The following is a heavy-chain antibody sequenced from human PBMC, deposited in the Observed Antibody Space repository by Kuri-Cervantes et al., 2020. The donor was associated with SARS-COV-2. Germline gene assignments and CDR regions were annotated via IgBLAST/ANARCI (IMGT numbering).Heavy chain of an antibody. Sequence: GGSLRLSCAASGFTFSSYAMHWVRQAPGKGLEWVAVISYDGSNKYYADSVKGRFTISRDNSKNTLYLQMNSLRAEDTAVYYCASARFLEWLSLGVMDVWGKGTTVTVSS. D-gene: IGHD3-3*01. V-gene: IGHV3-30-3*01. J-gene: IGHJ6*03. CDR1: GFTFSSYA. CDR3: ASARFLEWLSLGVMDV. CDR2: ISYDGSNK.